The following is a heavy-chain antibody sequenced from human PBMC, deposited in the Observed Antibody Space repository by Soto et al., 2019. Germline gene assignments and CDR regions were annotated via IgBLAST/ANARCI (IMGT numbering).Heavy chain of an antibody. V-gene: IGHV3-21*01. Sequence: EVQLVESGGGLVKPGGSLRLSCTASGLSFSSDSMNWVRQAPGKGLEWVSSISGSSSYIYYADSVKGRFTISRDNAKNSLYLQMNRLRAEDTAVYYCARGLGYCNVGSCSGAFDMWGQGTMVTVSS. CDR2: ISGSSSYI. J-gene: IGHJ3*02. CDR3: ARGLGYCNVGSCSGAFDM. CDR1: GLSFSSDS. D-gene: IGHD2-15*01.